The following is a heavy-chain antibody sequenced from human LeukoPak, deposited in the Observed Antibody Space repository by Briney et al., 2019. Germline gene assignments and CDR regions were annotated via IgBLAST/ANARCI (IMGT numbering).Heavy chain of an antibody. J-gene: IGHJ6*02. CDR1: GFTFSSYA. CDR2: ISGSGGST. V-gene: IGHV3-23*01. Sequence: GGSLRLSCAASGFTFSSYAMSWVRQAPGKGLEWVPAISGSGGSTYYADSVKGRFTISRDNSKNTLYLQMNSLRAEDTAVYYCAKSIGSGRNSYYYYGMDVWGQGTTVTVSS. CDR3: AKSIGSGRNSYYYYGMDV. D-gene: IGHD3-10*01.